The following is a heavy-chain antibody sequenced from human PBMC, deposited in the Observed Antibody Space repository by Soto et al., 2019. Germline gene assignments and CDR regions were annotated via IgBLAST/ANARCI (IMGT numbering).Heavy chain of an antibody. V-gene: IGHV1-69*01. Sequence: QVQLVQSGAEVKKPGSSVKVSCKASGGTFSSYAISWVRQAPGQGLEWMGGIIPIFGTANYAQKFQGRVTITADESTRTAYMELSSLRSEDTAVYYCARDARIVGATSPSPRCPYYYYVIDVWGQGTTVTVSS. J-gene: IGHJ6*02. CDR2: IIPIFGTA. D-gene: IGHD1-26*01. CDR3: ARDARIVGATSPSPRCPYYYYVIDV. CDR1: GGTFSSYA.